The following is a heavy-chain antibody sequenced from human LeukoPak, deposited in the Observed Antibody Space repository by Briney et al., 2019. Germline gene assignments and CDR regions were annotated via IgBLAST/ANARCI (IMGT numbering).Heavy chain of an antibody. V-gene: IGHV1-18*01. J-gene: IGHJ3*02. CDR3: ARHRTGSDAFDI. CDR1: GYTFTSYG. CDR2: ISAYNGNT. Sequence: GASVKVSCKASGYTFTSYGISWVRQAPRQGLEWMGWISAYNGNTNYAQKLQGRVTMTTDIYTSTAYMELRSLRSDDTAVYYCARHRTGSDAFDIWGQGTMVTVSS. D-gene: IGHD1-1*01.